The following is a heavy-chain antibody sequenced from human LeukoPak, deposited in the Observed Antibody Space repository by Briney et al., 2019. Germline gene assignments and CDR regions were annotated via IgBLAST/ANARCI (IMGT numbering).Heavy chain of an antibody. CDR2: INPSGGST. CDR3: ARGTYYYDSSGLRYFDY. Sequence: ASVKVSCKASGYTFTSYYMHWVRQAPGQGLEWMGIINPSGGSTSYAQKFQGRVTMTRDTSTSTVYMELSSLRSEDTAVYYCARGTYYYDSSGLRYFDYWGQGTTVTVSS. D-gene: IGHD3-22*01. CDR1: GYTFTSYY. V-gene: IGHV1-46*01. J-gene: IGHJ4*03.